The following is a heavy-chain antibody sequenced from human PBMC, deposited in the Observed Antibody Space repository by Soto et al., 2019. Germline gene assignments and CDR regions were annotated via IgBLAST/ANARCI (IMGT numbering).Heavy chain of an antibody. D-gene: IGHD3-3*01. Sequence: QVQLVQSGAEVKKPGSSVKVSCKASGGTFSSYTISWVRQAPGQGLEWMGRIIPILGIANYAQKFQGRVTITADKSTCTAYMELSSLRSEDTAVYYCARDGEDYYYYGMDVWGQGTTVTVSS. CDR3: ARDGEDYYYYGMDV. CDR1: GGTFSSYT. V-gene: IGHV1-69*08. J-gene: IGHJ6*02. CDR2: IIPILGIA.